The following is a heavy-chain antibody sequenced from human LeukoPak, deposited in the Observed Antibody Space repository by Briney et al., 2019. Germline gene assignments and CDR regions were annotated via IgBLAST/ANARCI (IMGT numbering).Heavy chain of an antibody. Sequence: GASVKVSCKASGYTFTSYDINWVRQATGQGPEWMGWMNPNSGNTGYAQKFQGRVTITRNTSISTAYMELSSLRSEDTAVYYCARGKKDIAHGFDPWGQGTLVTVSS. CDR1: GYTFTSYD. J-gene: IGHJ5*02. CDR3: ARGKKDIAHGFDP. D-gene: IGHD2-15*01. CDR2: MNPNSGNT. V-gene: IGHV1-8*03.